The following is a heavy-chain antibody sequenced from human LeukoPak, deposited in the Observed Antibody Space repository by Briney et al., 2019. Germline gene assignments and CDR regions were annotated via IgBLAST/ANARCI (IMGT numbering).Heavy chain of an antibody. V-gene: IGHV3-33*01. Sequence: GRSLRLSCATSGFTFSSYGFHWVRQAPGKGLEWVAVISNNGGYKHYTDSVKGRFTISRDDSESTVYLQLSSLRAEDTAVYYCARDYSSVPEYWGQGTLVTVSS. J-gene: IGHJ4*02. D-gene: IGHD6-19*01. CDR2: ISNNGGYK. CDR3: ARDYSSVPEY. CDR1: GFTFSSYG.